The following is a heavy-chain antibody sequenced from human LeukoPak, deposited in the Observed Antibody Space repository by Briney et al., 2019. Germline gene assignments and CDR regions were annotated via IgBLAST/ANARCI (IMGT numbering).Heavy chain of an antibody. Sequence: SGGSLRLSCAAFGFTFNNYAMSWVRQAPGKGPECVSVMSVNGGNTFYADSVKGRFTISRDNSKNTLYLQMNTLRAEDTAVYYCAKAGRNTVITYYFDYWGQGTLVTVSS. D-gene: IGHD3-22*01. CDR1: GFTFNNYA. CDR2: MSVNGGNT. CDR3: AKAGRNTVITYYFDY. J-gene: IGHJ4*02. V-gene: IGHV3-23*01.